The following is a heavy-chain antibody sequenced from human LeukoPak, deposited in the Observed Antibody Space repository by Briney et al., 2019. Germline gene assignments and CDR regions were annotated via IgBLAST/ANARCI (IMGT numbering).Heavy chain of an antibody. Sequence: ASVKVSCKASGYTFPDYFMYWVRQAPGQGLEWMGWSNPSSGGTNYAQKFQGRVTMTRDTSISTAYMELSRLRSDDTAVYYCARGPGGGYDWLGHWGQGTLVTVSS. V-gene: IGHV1-2*02. CDR1: GYTFPDYF. D-gene: IGHD5-12*01. CDR3: ARGPGGGYDWLGH. CDR2: SNPSSGGT. J-gene: IGHJ4*02.